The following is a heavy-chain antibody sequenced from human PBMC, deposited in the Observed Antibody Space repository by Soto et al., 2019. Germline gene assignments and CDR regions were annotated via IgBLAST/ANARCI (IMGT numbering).Heavy chain of an antibody. D-gene: IGHD2-15*01. CDR3: AXXXXIXVVVAAAYYFDY. CDR2: INPNSGGT. V-gene: IGHV1-2*04. J-gene: IGHJ4*02. Sequence: QVQLVQSGAEVKKPGASVKVSCKASGYTFTGYYMHWVRQAPGQGLEWMGWINPNSGGTNYAQKFQGWVTMTRDTSISTAYMELSRLXXDDXXVYYCAXXXXIXVVVAAAYYFDYWGQGTLVTVSS. CDR1: GYTFTGYY.